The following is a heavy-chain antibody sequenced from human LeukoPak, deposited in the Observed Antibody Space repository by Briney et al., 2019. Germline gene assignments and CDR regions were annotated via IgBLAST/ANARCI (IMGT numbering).Heavy chain of an antibody. Sequence: SETLSLTCTVSGGSISSYYWSWIRQPPGEGLEYIGYIYYSGNTNSNPSLNSRVTISVDTSKNQFSMKLSSVTAADTAVYYCARRGSGASLEYYFDLWGRGTLVTVSS. CDR2: IYYSGNT. J-gene: IGHJ2*01. CDR3: ARRGSGASLEYYFDL. V-gene: IGHV4-59*08. CDR1: GGSISSYY. D-gene: IGHD1-14*01.